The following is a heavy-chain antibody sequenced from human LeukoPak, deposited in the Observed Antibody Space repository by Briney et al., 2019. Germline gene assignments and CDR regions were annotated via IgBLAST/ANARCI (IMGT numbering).Heavy chain of an antibody. CDR1: RFTFSSYW. CDR2: ISGSGGST. J-gene: IGHJ4*02. Sequence: PGGSLRLSCAASRFTFSSYWMSWVRQAPGKGLEWVSAISGSGGSTYYADSVKGRFTISRDNSKNTLYLQMNSLRAEDTAVYYCAKHVVVVPAALEYYFDYWGQGTLVTVSS. V-gene: IGHV3-23*01. CDR3: AKHVVVVPAALEYYFDY. D-gene: IGHD2-2*01.